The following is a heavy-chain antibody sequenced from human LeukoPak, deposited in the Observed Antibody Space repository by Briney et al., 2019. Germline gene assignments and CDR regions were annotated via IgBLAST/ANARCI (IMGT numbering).Heavy chain of an antibody. CDR2: IIPIFGTA. CDR3: ARDPYGDYFQIREGAFDI. D-gene: IGHD4-17*01. J-gene: IGHJ3*02. CDR1: GGTFSSYA. V-gene: IGHV1-69*05. Sequence: SVKVSCKASGGTFSSYAISWVRQAPGQGLEWMGGIIPIFGTANYAQKFQGRVTITTDESTSTAYMKLSSLRSEDTAVYYCARDPYGDYFQIREGAFDIWGQGTMVTVSS.